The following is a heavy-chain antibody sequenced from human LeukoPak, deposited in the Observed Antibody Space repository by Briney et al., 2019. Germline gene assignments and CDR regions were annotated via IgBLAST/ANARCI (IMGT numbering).Heavy chain of an antibody. CDR1: GFTVSSNY. J-gene: IGHJ4*02. CDR3: ARVVLAVAGLASFDY. V-gene: IGHV3-66*01. CDR2: IYSGGST. Sequence: GGSLRLSCAASGFTVSSNYMSWVRQAPGKGLEWVSVIYSGGSTYYADSVKGRFTISRDNSKNTLYLQMTTLRAEDTAVYYCARVVLAVAGLASFDYRGQGTLVTVSS. D-gene: IGHD6-19*01.